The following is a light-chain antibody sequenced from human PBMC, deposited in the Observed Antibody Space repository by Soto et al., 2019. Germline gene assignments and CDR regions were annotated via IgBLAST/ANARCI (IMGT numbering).Light chain of an antibody. CDR3: QQYGSSPRT. CDR2: DAS. J-gene: IGKJ1*01. Sequence: EIVLTQSPATLSLSPGERATLSCRASQSVSSSYFAWYQQKPGQAPRLLIYDASSRATGIPDRFSGSGSGTDVTLTISRLEPEDFAVYYCQQYGSSPRTFGQGTKVEIK. CDR1: QSVSSSY. V-gene: IGKV3-20*01.